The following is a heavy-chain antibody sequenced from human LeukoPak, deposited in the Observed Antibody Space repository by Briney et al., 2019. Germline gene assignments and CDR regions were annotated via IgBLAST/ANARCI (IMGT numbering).Heavy chain of an antibody. CDR2: ISYDGSNK. J-gene: IGHJ4*02. CDR1: GFTFSSYA. CDR3: ARRLFTGYSSAWYNGFDY. V-gene: IGHV3-30*04. D-gene: IGHD6-19*01. Sequence: GSLRLSCAASGFTFSSYAMHWVRQAPGKGLEWVAVISYDGSNKYYADSVKGRFTISRDNSKNTLYLQMNSLRAEDTAVYYCARRLFTGYSSAWYNGFDYWGQGTLVTVSS.